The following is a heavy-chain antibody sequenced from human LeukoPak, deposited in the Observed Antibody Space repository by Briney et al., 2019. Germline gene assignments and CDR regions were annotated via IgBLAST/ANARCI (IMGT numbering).Heavy chain of an antibody. J-gene: IGHJ4*02. Sequence: GGSLRLSCAASGFTFSNYWMSWVRQAPGEGLEWVANIKEDGSEKYYVDSVKGRFTISRDNARNSLYLQMNSLRAEDTAVYYCASGRQLGYWGQGTLVTVSS. V-gene: IGHV3-7*01. CDR3: ASGRQLGY. CDR1: GFTFSNYW. CDR2: IKEDGSEK. D-gene: IGHD6-13*01.